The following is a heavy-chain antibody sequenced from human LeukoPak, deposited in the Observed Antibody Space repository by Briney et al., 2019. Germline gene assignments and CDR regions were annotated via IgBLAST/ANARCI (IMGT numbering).Heavy chain of an antibody. CDR2: ISGSGGST. Sequence: GGSLRLSCAASGLTFSSYAMSWVRQAPGKGLEWVSGISGSGGSTYYADSVKGRFTISRDDSKNTLYVQMNSLRAEDTAVYFCAKDMSGSYLGDFWGQGTLVTVSS. CDR1: GLTFSSYA. D-gene: IGHD1-26*01. J-gene: IGHJ4*02. CDR3: AKDMSGSYLGDF. V-gene: IGHV3-23*01.